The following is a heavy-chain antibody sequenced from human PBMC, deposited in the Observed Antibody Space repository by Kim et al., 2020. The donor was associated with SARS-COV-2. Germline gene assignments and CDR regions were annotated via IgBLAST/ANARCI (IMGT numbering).Heavy chain of an antibody. V-gene: IGHV1-46*01. Sequence: ASVKVSCKASGYTFTSYYIHWVRQAPGQGLEWMGISNPRGVSTSYAQKFQGRLTMTRDTSTSTAYMELSSLRPDDTAVYYCARSRGSRDWFDPWGQGTLVTVSS. J-gene: IGHJ5*02. CDR1: GYTFTSYY. D-gene: IGHD1-26*01. CDR2: SNPRGVST. CDR3: ARSRGSRDWFDP.